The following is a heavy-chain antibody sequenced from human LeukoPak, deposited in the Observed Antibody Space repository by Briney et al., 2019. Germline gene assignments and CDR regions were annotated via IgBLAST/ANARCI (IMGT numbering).Heavy chain of an antibody. V-gene: IGHV1-2*02. CDR1: GYTFTDYY. CDR3: ARESTSPSHYFDY. CDR2: VNPNSGGT. D-gene: IGHD2-2*01. Sequence: ASVKVSCKASGYTFTDYYMHWVRQAPGQGLEWMGWVNPNSGGTYYAQKFQGRVTMTKYTSISTAYMELSRLRSDDTAVYYRARESTSPSHYFDYWGQGTLVTVSS. J-gene: IGHJ4*02.